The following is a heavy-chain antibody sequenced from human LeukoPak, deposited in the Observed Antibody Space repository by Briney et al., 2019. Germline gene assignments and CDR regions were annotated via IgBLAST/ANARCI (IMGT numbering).Heavy chain of an antibody. J-gene: IGHJ1*01. D-gene: IGHD3-22*01. CDR2: INPNSGGT. V-gene: IGHV1-2*02. CDR1: GYTFTCYY. Sequence: ASVKVSCKASGYTFTCYYMHWVRQAPGQGLEWMGWINPNSGGTNYAQKFQGRVTMTRDTSISTAYMELSRLRSDDTAVYYCARIGDSGYYKAEYFQHWGQGTLVTVSS. CDR3: ARIGDSGYYKAEYFQH.